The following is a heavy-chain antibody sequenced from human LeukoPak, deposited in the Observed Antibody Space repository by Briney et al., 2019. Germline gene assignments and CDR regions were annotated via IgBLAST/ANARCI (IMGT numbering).Heavy chain of an antibody. CDR2: IYYSGST. J-gene: IGHJ4*02. Sequence: SETLSLTYTVSGGSISSYYWSWIRQPPGKGLEWIGYIYYSGSTNYNPSLKSRVTISVDTSKNQFSLKLSSVTAADTAVYYCARGADYGDYYFDYWGQGTLVTVSS. D-gene: IGHD4-17*01. CDR1: GGSISSYY. CDR3: ARGADYGDYYFDY. V-gene: IGHV4-59*01.